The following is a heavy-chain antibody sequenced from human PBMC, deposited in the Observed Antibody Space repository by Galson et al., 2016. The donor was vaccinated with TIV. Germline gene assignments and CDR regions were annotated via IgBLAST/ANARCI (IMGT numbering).Heavy chain of an antibody. Sequence: LTCAVSGDSMSSGDYSWSWIRQPPGKGLEWIAYIYQHGSTYYNPSLKSRVTLSVDKSKNQFSLNLASVTAADTAVYYCARAHPGYYFDYWGQGTLSPSPQ. CDR1: GDSMSSGDYS. CDR3: ARAHPGYYFDY. J-gene: IGHJ4*02. D-gene: IGHD1-1*01. CDR2: IYQHGST. V-gene: IGHV4-30-2*01.